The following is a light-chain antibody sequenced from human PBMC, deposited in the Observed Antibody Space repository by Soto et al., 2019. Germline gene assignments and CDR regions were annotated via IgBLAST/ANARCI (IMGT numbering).Light chain of an antibody. V-gene: IGKV1-5*01. Sequence: DIQMTQSPSTLSASVGDRVTITCRASQSIGRWLAWYQQKPGKAPKLLIFDASTLENGVPARFSGGGTGTEFTLNISSLQPYDFATYYCQHYFSYSAAVGKGTKV. J-gene: IGKJ1*01. CDR3: QHYFSYSAA. CDR1: QSIGRW. CDR2: DAS.